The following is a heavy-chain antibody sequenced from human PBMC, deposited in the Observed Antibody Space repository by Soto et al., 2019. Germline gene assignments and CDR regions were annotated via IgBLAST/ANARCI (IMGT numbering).Heavy chain of an antibody. J-gene: IGHJ4*02. CDR1: GFTFSSYG. V-gene: IGHV3-33*01. CDR3: ARDRYSSGWYDLDY. CDR2: IWYDGSNK. Sequence: QVQLVESGGGEVQPGRSLRLSCAASGFTFSSYGMHWVRQAPGKGLEWVAVIWYDGSNKYYADCVKGRFTISRDNSKNTLYLQMNSLRVEDTAVYYCARDRYSSGWYDLDYWGQGTLVTVSS. D-gene: IGHD6-19*01.